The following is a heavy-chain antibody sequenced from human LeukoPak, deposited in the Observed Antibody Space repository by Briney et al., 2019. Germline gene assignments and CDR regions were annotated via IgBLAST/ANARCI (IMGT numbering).Heavy chain of an antibody. D-gene: IGHD6-19*01. V-gene: IGHV1-2*02. J-gene: IGHJ6*03. CDR1: GYTFTSYG. Sequence: ASVKVSCKASGYTFTSYGISWVRQAPGQGLEWMGWINPNSGGTNYAQKFQGRVTMTRDTSISTAYMELSRLRSDDTAVYYCASLTSGAVAGTYYYCYMDVWGKGTTVTVSS. CDR2: INPNSGGT. CDR3: ASLTSGAVAGTYYYCYMDV.